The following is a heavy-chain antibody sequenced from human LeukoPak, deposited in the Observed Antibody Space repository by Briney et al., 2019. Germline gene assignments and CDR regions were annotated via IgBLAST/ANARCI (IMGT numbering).Heavy chain of an antibody. CDR3: ARQAGGTSGPFDY. Sequence: SETLSLTCTVSGGSISSSYCSWIRQPPGKGLEWIGYIYHSENTNYNPSLKSRVTISVDTSKNQFSLKLSSVTAADTAVYYCARQAGGTSGPFDYWGQGTLVTVSS. V-gene: IGHV4-59*08. CDR2: IYHSENT. J-gene: IGHJ4*02. D-gene: IGHD4-23*01. CDR1: GGSISSSY.